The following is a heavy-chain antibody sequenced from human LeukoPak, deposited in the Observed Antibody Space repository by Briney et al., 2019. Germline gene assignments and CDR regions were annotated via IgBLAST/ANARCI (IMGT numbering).Heavy chain of an antibody. CDR3: AKYYSSSWHLFDY. CDR2: ISGSGGST. CDR1: GFTFSSYA. V-gene: IGHV3-23*01. D-gene: IGHD6-13*01. Sequence: GGSLRLSCAASGFTFSSYAMSWVRQAPGKGLEWVSAISGSGGSTYYADSVKGWFTISRDNSKNTLYLQMNSLRAEDTAVYYCAKYYSSSWHLFDYWGQGTLVTVSS. J-gene: IGHJ4*02.